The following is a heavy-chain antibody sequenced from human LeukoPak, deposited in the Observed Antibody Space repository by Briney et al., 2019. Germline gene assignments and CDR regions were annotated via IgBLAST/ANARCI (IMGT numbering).Heavy chain of an antibody. V-gene: IGHV1-69*04. CDR3: AREVVPNYFDY. J-gene: IGHJ4*02. CDR1: GGTFSSFA. Sequence: AASVRVSCKASGGTFSSFAISRVRQAPGQELEWMGRIIPILGIANYAQKFQGRVTITADKSTSTAYMELSSLRSEDTAVYYCAREVVPNYFDYWGQGTLVTVSS. CDR2: IIPILGIA.